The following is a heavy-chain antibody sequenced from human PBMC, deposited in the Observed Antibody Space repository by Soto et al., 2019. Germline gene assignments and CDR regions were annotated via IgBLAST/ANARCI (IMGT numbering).Heavy chain of an antibody. V-gene: IGHV3-11*05. CDR3: ARVRALAADGMDV. Sequence: QVQLVESGGGLVKPGGFLRLSCAASGFTFSDYYMIWIRQAPGKGLKWVSYISSSSSYTNYADSVKGRFTISRDNAKNSLYLQMNSLRADDTAVYYCARVRALAADGMDVWGQGTTVTVSS. D-gene: IGHD6-19*01. J-gene: IGHJ6*02. CDR2: ISSSSSYT. CDR1: GFTFSDYY.